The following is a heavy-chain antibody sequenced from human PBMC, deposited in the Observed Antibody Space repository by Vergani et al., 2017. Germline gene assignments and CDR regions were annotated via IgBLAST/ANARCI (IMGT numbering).Heavy chain of an antibody. D-gene: IGHD3-10*01. CDR1: GFRFDDHA. CDR2: ISGSGVSA. Sequence: EVQLVESGGGLVEPGRSLRLSCAASGFRFDDHAMHWVRQGPGKGLEWVAGISGSGVSAYYTDSVKGRFTISRDNSKNMLFLQMNNLRTEDTALYYCAKQYFVSGNYLFDYWGQGTLVTVSS. J-gene: IGHJ4*02. CDR3: AKQYFVSGNYLFDY. V-gene: IGHV3-23*04.